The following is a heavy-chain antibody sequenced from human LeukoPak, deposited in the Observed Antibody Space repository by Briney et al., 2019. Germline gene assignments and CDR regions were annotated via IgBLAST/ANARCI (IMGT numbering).Heavy chain of an antibody. CDR2: IYYSGST. D-gene: IGHD3-16*01. CDR1: GGSISSGGYY. V-gene: IGHV4-31*03. CDR3: ARERGLRGPFDY. Sequence: SQTLSLTCTVSGGSISSGGYYWSWIRQHPGKGLEWIGYIYYSGSTYYNPSLKSRVTISVDTSKNQFSLKLSSVTAADTAVYYWARERGLRGPFDYWGQGTLVTVSS. J-gene: IGHJ4*02.